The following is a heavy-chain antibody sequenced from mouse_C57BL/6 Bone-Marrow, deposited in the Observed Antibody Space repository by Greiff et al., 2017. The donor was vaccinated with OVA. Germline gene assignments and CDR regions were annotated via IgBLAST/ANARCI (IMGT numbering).Heavy chain of an antibody. CDR2: IYPRSGIT. J-gene: IGHJ4*01. Sequence: QVQLQQSGAELARPGASVKLSCKASGYTFTSYGISWVKQRTGQGLEWIGEIYPRSGITYYHEKFKGKATLTADKSSSTAYMELRSLTSEYSAVYVCARDAMVTTGAMDYWGQGTSVTVSS. CDR3: ARDAMVTTGAMDY. CDR1: GYTFTSYG. V-gene: IGHV1-81*01. D-gene: IGHD2-3*01.